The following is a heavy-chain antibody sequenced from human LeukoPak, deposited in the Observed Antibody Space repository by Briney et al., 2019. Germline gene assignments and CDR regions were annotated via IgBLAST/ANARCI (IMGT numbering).Heavy chain of an antibody. CDR2: IWYDGSRD. CDR3: AKSIAGGYYYYGMDV. CDR1: GYTFSRHG. V-gene: IGHV3-33*06. D-gene: IGHD2-21*01. J-gene: IGHJ6*02. Sequence: GGSLRLSCVASGYTFSRHGIQWVRQAPGKGLEWVAVIWYDGSRDYYGESVKGRFTVSRDNAKNTAYLQMNSLRAEDTAVYYCAKSIAGGYYYYGMDVWGQGTTVTVSS.